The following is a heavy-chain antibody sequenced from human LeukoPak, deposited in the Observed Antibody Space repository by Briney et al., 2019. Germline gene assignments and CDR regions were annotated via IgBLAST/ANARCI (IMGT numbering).Heavy chain of an antibody. V-gene: IGHV4-59*08. J-gene: IGHJ6*02. CDR1: GGSISNYY. D-gene: IGHD6-6*01. CDR3: ARQEYHYSGMDV. CDR2: MYYSWST. Sequence: ESGPRLVNPSETLSLSCTVSGGSISNYYWNWIRQPPGKGLEWIGYMYYSWSTNYNPSLKSRVTISVDTSKNQLSLNLSSVTAADTAVYYCARQEYHYSGMDVWGQGTTVTVSS.